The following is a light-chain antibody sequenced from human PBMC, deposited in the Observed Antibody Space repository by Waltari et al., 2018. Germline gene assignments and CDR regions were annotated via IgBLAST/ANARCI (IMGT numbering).Light chain of an antibody. CDR2: EET. CDR1: ALTNKF. J-gene: IGLJ2*01. V-gene: IGLV3-10*01. Sequence: SYELTQPPSVSVSPGQTARITCSGDALTNKFAHWYQKKSGQAPVLVIYEETKRPSGIPGRFSGSSSGTMATLTINGAQVDDEGDYYCYSADTSGNQRIFGGGTKLTVL. CDR3: YSADTSGNQRI.